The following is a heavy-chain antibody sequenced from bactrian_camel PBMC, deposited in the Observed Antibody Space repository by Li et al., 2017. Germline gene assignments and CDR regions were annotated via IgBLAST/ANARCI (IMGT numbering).Heavy chain of an antibody. V-gene: IGHV3S1*01. CDR2: IYTDGGNT. D-gene: IGHD6*01. J-gene: IGHJ4*01. Sequence: HVQLAESGGGSVQAGESLRLSCAASGYTSSPYCMAWFRQVPGKEREAVAAIYTDGGNTFVTEAVKERFTISVDNAQGTLCLEMNSLKPEDAGMYYCAAEAHGGSPNRCPIVLETPSYWGQGTQVTV. CDR1: GYTSSPYC. CDR3: AAEAHGGSPNRCPIVLETPSY.